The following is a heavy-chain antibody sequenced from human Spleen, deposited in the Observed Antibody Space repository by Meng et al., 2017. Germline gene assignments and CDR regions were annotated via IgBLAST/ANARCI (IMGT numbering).Heavy chain of an antibody. CDR3: ARDEDISAAGKLFGDY. J-gene: IGHJ4*02. D-gene: IGHD6-25*01. CDR1: GYNLPDYY. Sequence: VHPVQSGAEVKKPGASVKVPCKPSGYNLPDYYIHWVRRAPGQGLEWMGRINPKSGDTHYAQKFQARVTMTGDTSISTAYMELSGLRSDDTAMYYCARDEDISAAGKLFGDYWGQGTLVTVSS. V-gene: IGHV1-2*06. CDR2: INPKSGDT.